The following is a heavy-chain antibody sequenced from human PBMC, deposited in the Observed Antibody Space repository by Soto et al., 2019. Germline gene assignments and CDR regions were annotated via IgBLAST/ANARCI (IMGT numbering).Heavy chain of an antibody. CDR1: GFTFSNAW. J-gene: IGHJ6*02. D-gene: IGHD3-10*01. CDR2: IKSKTDGGTT. V-gene: IGHV3-15*07. Sequence: GGSLRLSCAASGFTFSNAWMNWVRQAPGKGLEWVGRIKSKTDGGTTDYAAPVKGRFTISSDDSKNTLYLQMNSLKTEDTAVYYCTTGLGYYGSGSYYRVYYYYGMDVWGQGTTVTVSS. CDR3: TTGLGYYGSGSYYRVYYYYGMDV.